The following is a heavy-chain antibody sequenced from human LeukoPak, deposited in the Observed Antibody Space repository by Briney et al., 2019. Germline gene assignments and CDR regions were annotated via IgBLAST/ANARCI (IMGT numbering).Heavy chain of an antibody. V-gene: IGHV3-21*04. CDR1: GFTFSSYS. J-gene: IGHJ4*02. D-gene: IGHD1-26*01. CDR2: ISSSSSYI. CDR3: ATDRKWEPRYYFDY. Sequence: GGSLRLSCAASGFTFSSYSMNWVRQAPGKGLEWVSSISSSSSYIYYADSVKGRFTISRDNAKNSLYLQMNSLRAEDTAVYYCATDRKWEPRYYFDYWGQGTLVTVSS.